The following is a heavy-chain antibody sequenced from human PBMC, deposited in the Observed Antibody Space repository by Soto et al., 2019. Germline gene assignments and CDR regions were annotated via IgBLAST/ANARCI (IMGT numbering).Heavy chain of an antibody. D-gene: IGHD5-18*01. J-gene: IGHJ4*02. Sequence: PGGSLRLSCAASGFTFNTYGMHWVRQAPGKGLEWVALILYDGSNEYYADSVKGRFTISRDNSKNTVYLQMNSLRAEDTAVYYCARVFTDTAKVFDYWGQGTLVTVSS. V-gene: IGHV3-30*03. CDR1: GFTFNTYG. CDR3: ARVFTDTAKVFDY. CDR2: ILYDGSNE.